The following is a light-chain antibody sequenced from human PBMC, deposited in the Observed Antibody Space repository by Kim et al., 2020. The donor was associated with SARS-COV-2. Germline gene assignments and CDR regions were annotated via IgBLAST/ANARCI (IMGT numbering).Light chain of an antibody. CDR1: QSISSW. CDR2: KAS. J-gene: IGKJ4*01. CDR3: QHYNSHFLN. V-gene: IGKV1-5*03. Sequence: DIHMTQSPSTLSASVGDRVTLTCRASQSISSWLAWYQQKPGKAPELLIYKASKLESGVPSRFSGSGSGTEFSLTINTLQPDDFATYYCQHYNSHFLNFGGGTKVDI.